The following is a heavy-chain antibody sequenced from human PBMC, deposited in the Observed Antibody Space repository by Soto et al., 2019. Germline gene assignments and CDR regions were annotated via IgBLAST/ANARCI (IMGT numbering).Heavy chain of an antibody. D-gene: IGHD4-17*01. J-gene: IGHJ3*02. CDR2: ISYDGSNK. Sequence: PGGSLRLSCGASGFTFSSYGIHWVRQAPGKGLEWVAVISYDGSNKYYADSVKGRFTISRDNSKNTLYLQMNSLRAEDTAVYYCAKGRLRWYHDAFDIWGQGTMVTVSS. CDR3: AKGRLRWYHDAFDI. V-gene: IGHV3-30*18. CDR1: GFTFSSYG.